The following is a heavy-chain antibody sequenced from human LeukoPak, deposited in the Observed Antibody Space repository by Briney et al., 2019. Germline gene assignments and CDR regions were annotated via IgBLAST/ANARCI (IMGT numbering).Heavy chain of an antibody. V-gene: IGHV1-69*04. CDR1: GFTFSSYA. CDR2: IIPILGIP. D-gene: IGHD2-2*01. J-gene: IGHJ4*02. CDR3: ARWAAYCSSRNCPYYLDF. Sequence: PGGSLRLSCAASGFTFSSYAISWVRQAPGQGLEWMGRIIPILGIPNYAQKFQGRVTITADKSTSTAYMELSSLRSEDTAVYYCARWAAYCSSRNCPYYLDFWGQGTLVTVSS.